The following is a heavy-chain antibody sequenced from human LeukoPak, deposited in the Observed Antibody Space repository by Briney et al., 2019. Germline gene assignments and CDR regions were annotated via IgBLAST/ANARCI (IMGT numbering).Heavy chain of an antibody. CDR2: IKQDGSEE. V-gene: IGHV3-7*01. D-gene: IGHD6-19*01. J-gene: IGHJ4*02. CDR1: GFTFSSYW. Sequence: GGSLRLSCAASGFTFSSYWMSWVRQAPGKGLEWVANIKQDGSEEYYVDSVKGRFAISRDNAKNSLYLQMNSLRAEDTAVYYCARDIGYRYSSGRYPSDYWGQGTLVTVSS. CDR3: ARDIGYRYSSGRYPSDY.